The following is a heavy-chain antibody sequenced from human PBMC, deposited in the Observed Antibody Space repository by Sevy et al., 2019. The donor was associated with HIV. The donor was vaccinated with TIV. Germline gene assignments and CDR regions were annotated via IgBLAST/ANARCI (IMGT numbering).Heavy chain of an antibody. Sequence: ASVKVSCKASGYTFTSYGISWARQAPGQGLERMGWISVYNGNTNYAQKLQARVTMTTDTSTSTAYMELRSLRSDDTAVYYCARAGYYSGFYDILTGLDYWGQGTLVTVSS. CDR2: ISVYNGNT. CDR1: GYTFTSYG. CDR3: ARAGYYSGFYDILTGLDY. D-gene: IGHD3-9*01. V-gene: IGHV1-18*01. J-gene: IGHJ4*02.